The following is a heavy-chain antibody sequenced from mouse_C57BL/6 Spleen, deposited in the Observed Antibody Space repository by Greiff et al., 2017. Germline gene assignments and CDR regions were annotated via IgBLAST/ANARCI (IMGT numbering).Heavy chain of an antibody. CDR1: GFTFSSYA. CDR3: TRDLRDYAPYAMDY. V-gene: IGHV5-9-1*02. D-gene: IGHD1-1*01. J-gene: IGHJ4*01. CDR2: ISSGGDYI. Sequence: EVQGVESGEGLVKPGGSLKLSCAASGFTFSSYAMSWVRQTPEKRLEWVAYISSGGDYIYYADTVKGRFTISRDNARNTLYLQMSSLKSEDTAMYYCTRDLRDYAPYAMDYWGQGTSVTVSS.